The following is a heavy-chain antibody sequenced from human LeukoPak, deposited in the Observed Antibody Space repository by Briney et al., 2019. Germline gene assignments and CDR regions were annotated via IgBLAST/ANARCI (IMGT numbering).Heavy chain of an antibody. V-gene: IGHV3-74*01. Sequence: GGSLRLSCAASGFTFSSYWMHWVRQAPGKGLVWVSRINSDGSSTSYADSVKGRFTISRDDSKNTLYLQMNSLRAEDTAVYFCARYDLFIRPQDYWGQGTLVTVSS. CDR3: ARYDLFIRPQDY. D-gene: IGHD3-9*01. CDR1: GFTFSSYW. CDR2: INSDGSST. J-gene: IGHJ4*02.